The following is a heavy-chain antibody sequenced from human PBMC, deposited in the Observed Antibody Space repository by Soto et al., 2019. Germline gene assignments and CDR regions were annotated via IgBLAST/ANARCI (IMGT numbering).Heavy chain of an antibody. CDR1: GFTFSSYA. D-gene: IGHD4-17*01. CDR3: AKDSDLIPYGLPDTAV. Sequence: GGSLRLSCAASGFTFSSYAMSWVRQAPGKGLEWVSGISGSGGSTYYADSVKGRFTISRDNSKNTLYLQMNSLRAEDTAVYYCAKDSDLIPYGLPDTAVWGQGTTVTVSS. J-gene: IGHJ6*02. V-gene: IGHV3-23*01. CDR2: ISGSGGST.